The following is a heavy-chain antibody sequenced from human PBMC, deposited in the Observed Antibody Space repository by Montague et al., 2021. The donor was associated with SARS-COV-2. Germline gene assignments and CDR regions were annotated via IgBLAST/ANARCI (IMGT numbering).Heavy chain of an antibody. J-gene: IGHJ4*02. CDR3: TQERGPGRTTWHYFDY. V-gene: IGHV6-1*01. D-gene: IGHD1-14*01. CDR1: GDSVSSHIAA. CDR2: TYYRSKWYN. Sequence: CAISGDSVSSHIAAWNWIRQSPSRGLEWLGGTYYRSKWYNDYAVPVRSRITISPDTSKNQFSLQLNSVTPEDTAVYYCTQERGPGRTTWHYFDYWGQGTLVTVSS.